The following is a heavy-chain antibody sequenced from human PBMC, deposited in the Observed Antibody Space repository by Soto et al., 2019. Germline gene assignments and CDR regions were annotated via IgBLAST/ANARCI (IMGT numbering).Heavy chain of an antibody. CDR1: GYSLSSSYW. CDR2: IYYSGTT. CDR3: ARREIQGPIDY. V-gene: IGHV4-28*01. J-gene: IGHJ4*02. D-gene: IGHD1-26*01. Sequence: SETLSLTCAVSGYSLSSSYWWGLIRQPPGKGLEWIGYIYYSGTTYYNPSLKSRVTMSVDTPKNQFSLKLTSVTAVDTAVYYCARREIQGPIDYWGQGTLVTVSS.